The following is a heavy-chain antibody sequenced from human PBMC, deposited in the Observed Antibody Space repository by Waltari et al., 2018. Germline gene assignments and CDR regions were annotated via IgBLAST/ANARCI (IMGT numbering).Heavy chain of an antibody. CDR3: ARPPGPNDAFDI. CDR2: IFPGDSDT. CDR1: GYSFTSYW. V-gene: IGHV5-51*03. J-gene: IGHJ3*02. Sequence: EVQLVQSGAEVKKPGESLKISCKGSGYSFTSYWIGWVRQMPGKGLEWMGIIFPGDSDTSYSPPFQDQVTISADKSIRTAYLQWSSLQAPDPAMYYCARPPGPNDAFDIWGQGTMVTVSS.